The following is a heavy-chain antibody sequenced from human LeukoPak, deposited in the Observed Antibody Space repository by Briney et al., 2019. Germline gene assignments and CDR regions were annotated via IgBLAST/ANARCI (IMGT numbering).Heavy chain of an antibody. V-gene: IGHV3-73*01. CDR3: TSLASCSGGSCYSDRFPSITYYYYYMDV. CDR2: IRSKANSYAP. CDR1: GFTFSGSA. Sequence: GGSLRLSCAASGFTFSGSAMHWVRQASGKGLEWVGRIRSKANSYAPAYAASVKGTFTISRDDSKNTAYLQMNSLKTEDTAVYYCTSLASCSGGSCYSDRFPSITYYYYYMDVWGKGTTVTVSS. D-gene: IGHD2-15*01. J-gene: IGHJ6*03.